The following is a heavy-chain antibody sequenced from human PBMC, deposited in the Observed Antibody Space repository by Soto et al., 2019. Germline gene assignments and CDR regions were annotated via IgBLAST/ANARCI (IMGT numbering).Heavy chain of an antibody. CDR1: GFTFSDYS. Sequence: QVQLVESGGGLVKPGGSLRLSCAASGFTFSDYSMTWIRQAPGKGLEWISYIGRSDSTVYYADSVKGRFTISRDNAKNSLYLQMDSLRAEDTAVYYCARDRREIRYWGQGTLVTVSS. D-gene: IGHD3-16*01. V-gene: IGHV3-11*01. CDR2: IGRSDSTV. CDR3: ARDRREIRY. J-gene: IGHJ4*02.